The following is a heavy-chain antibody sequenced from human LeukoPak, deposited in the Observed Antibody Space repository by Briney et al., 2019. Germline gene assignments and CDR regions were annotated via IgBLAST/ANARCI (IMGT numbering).Heavy chain of an antibody. CDR2: IYHSGST. CDR1: GGSISSSNW. V-gene: IGHV4-4*02. D-gene: IGHD3-22*01. J-gene: IGHJ4*02. Sequence: KSSETLSLTCAVSGGSISSSNWWSWVRQPPGKGLEWIGEIYHSGSTNYNPSLKSRVTISVDTSKNQFSLKLSSVTAADTAVYYCARDHGGGVIVGGPYFDYWGQGTLVTVSS. CDR3: ARDHGGGVIVGGPYFDY.